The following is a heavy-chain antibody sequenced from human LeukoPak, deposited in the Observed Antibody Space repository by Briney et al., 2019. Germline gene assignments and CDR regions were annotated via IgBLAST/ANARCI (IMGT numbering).Heavy chain of an antibody. J-gene: IGHJ6*02. Sequence: GGSLRLSCAASGFTFNIFGIHWVRQAPGKGLEWVAAISPDGNKEYYTESVKGRFTVSRDNSKNMIYLQMNSLRGEDSAVYYCARRYSSGWSYYYYYGMDVWGQGTTVTVSS. CDR2: ISPDGNKE. CDR1: GFTFNIFG. CDR3: ARRYSSGWSYYYYYGMDV. V-gene: IGHV3-30*03. D-gene: IGHD6-19*01.